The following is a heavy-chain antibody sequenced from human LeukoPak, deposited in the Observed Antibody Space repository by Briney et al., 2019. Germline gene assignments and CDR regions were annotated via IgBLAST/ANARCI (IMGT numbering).Heavy chain of an antibody. CDR2: INPSGGNT. CDR1: GYTFTSYY. D-gene: IGHD3-22*01. J-gene: IGHJ4*02. V-gene: IGHV1-46*01. CDR3: ARDLPSHSSYDSSAYYDFGY. Sequence: ASVKVSCKASGYTFTSYYMHWVPDAPGQGREGRGVINPSGGNTSYAQKFQGRVTMTTDTPKSRVYMELSSLRSETTAVYYRARDLPSHSSYDSSAYYDFGYWGQGPLVTVSS.